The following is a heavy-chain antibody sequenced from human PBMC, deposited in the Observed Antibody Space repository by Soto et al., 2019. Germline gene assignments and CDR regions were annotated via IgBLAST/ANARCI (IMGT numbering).Heavy chain of an antibody. CDR2: INADNGNT. J-gene: IGHJ4*02. V-gene: IGHV1-3*01. D-gene: IGHD3-10*01. Sequence: QVQLVQSGAEVKKPGASGKVSCKASGYSFTNYALHWVRQAPGQRFEWMGWINADNGNTKYSQKFKGRFTITRDTPASTVYMELNSLRSEDTAIYDCVKDRIVMIRGVLRMHCWGQGTLVTVSS. CDR1: GYSFTNYA. CDR3: VKDRIVMIRGVLRMHC.